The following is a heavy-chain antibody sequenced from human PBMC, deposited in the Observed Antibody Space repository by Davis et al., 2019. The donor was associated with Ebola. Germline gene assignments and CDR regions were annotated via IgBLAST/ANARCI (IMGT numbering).Heavy chain of an antibody. CDR3: ARVPSRRVSCYDF. CDR2: MKGDGSLK. V-gene: IGHV3-7*01. J-gene: IGHJ4*02. D-gene: IGHD2-2*01. CDR1: GFTFESSW. Sequence: GESLRFSCVVSGFTFESSWMTWVRQAPGKGLEWVANMKGDGSLKNYVDSVKGRFTISRDNAQSSLYLQMGSLRVEDTAVYYCARVPSRRVSCYDFWGQGTLVSVSS.